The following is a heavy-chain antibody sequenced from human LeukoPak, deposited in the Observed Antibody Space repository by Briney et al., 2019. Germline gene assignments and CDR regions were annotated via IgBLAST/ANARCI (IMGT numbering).Heavy chain of an antibody. CDR2: IKQDGSEK. CDR1: GFTFSSYW. CDR3: ARVSAAAGSNWFDP. D-gene: IGHD6-13*01. V-gene: IGHV3-7*01. J-gene: IGHJ5*02. Sequence: PGGSLRLSCTASGFTFSSYWMSWVRQAPGKGLEWVANIKQDGSEKYYVDSVKGRFTISRDNAKNSLYLQMSSLRAEDTAVYYCARVSAAAGSNWFDPWGQGTLVTVSS.